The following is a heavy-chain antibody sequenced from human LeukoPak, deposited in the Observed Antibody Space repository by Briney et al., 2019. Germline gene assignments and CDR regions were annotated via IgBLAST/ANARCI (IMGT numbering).Heavy chain of an antibody. D-gene: IGHD3-22*01. CDR1: GFTFSSYA. J-gene: IGHJ4*02. CDR3: AKESPSMYYYDSSGYFDY. Sequence: GGSLTLSCAASGFTFSSYAMSWVRQAPGKGLEWVSAISGSGGSTYYADSVKGRFTISRDNSKNTLYLQMNSLRAEDTAVYYCAKESPSMYYYDSSGYFDYWGQGTLVTVSS. V-gene: IGHV3-23*01. CDR2: ISGSGGST.